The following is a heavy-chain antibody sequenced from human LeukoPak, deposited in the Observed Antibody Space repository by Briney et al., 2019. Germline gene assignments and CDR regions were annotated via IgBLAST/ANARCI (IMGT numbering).Heavy chain of an antibody. J-gene: IGHJ4*02. V-gene: IGHV3-33*01. D-gene: IGHD6-6*01. CDR3: ARDKYSSSSYYFDY. CDR2: IWYDGSNK. CDR1: GFTFSSYG. Sequence: GGSLRLSCAASGFTFSSYGMHWVRQAPGKGLDWVAVIWYDGSNKYYADCVKGGLTISRDNSKNTLYLQMNSLRAEDTAVYYCARDKYSSSSYYFDYWGKGTLVTVSS.